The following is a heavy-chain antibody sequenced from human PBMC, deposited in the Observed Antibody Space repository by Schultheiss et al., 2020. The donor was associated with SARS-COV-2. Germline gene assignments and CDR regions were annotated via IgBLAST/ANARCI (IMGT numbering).Heavy chain of an antibody. V-gene: IGHV4-59*04. CDR1: GGSISSYY. CDR2: INHSGST. D-gene: IGHD5-24*01. Sequence: SETLSLTCTVSGGSISSYYWSWIRQPPGKGLEWIGEINHSGSTNYNPSLKSRVTMSVDTSKNQFSLKLSSVTAADTAVYYCASRDGYNAWGYWGQGTLVTVSS. CDR3: ASRDGYNAWGY. J-gene: IGHJ4*02.